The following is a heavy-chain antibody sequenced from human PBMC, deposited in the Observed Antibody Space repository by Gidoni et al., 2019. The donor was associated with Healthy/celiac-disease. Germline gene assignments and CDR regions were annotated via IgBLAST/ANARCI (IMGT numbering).Heavy chain of an antibody. CDR3: ARDVGVAAADYYFDY. D-gene: IGHD6-13*01. CDR1: GCYIRRGNW. Sequence: QVQLQESGPGLVKPSGTLSLTCAVSGCYIRRGNWWSWVRQPPGKGLEWIGEIYHRGSTNYNPSLKSRVTISVDKSKNQCSLKLSSVTAADTAVNYCARDVGVAAADYYFDYWGQGTLVTVSS. V-gene: IGHV4-4*02. J-gene: IGHJ4*02. CDR2: IYHRGST.